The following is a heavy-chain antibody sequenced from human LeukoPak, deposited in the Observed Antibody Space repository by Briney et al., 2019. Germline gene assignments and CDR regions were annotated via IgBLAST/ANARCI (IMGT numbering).Heavy chain of an antibody. V-gene: IGHV1-18*01. CDR3: ARYSSSWYYFDY. J-gene: IGHJ4*02. D-gene: IGHD6-13*01. CDR1: GYIFTSYG. Sequence: ASVKVSCKASGYIFTSYGISWVRQAPGQGLEWMGWISAYNGNTNYAQKLQGRVTMTTDTSTSTAYMELRSLRSDDTAVYYCARYSSSWYYFDYWGQGTLVTVSS. CDR2: ISAYNGNT.